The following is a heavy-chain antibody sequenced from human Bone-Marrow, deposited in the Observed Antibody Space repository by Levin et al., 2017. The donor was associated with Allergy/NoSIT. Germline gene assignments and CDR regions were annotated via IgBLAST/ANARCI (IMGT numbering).Heavy chain of an antibody. CDR3: AREKYTTGYYYFDY. J-gene: IGHJ4*02. D-gene: IGHD6-19*01. CDR1: GFTFGTYA. CDR2: IWYDGSNK. Sequence: GGSLRLSCVASGFTFGTYAMHWVRQAPGKGLEWVAVIWYDGSNKYYADSVKGRFTISRDNSKNTLYVQMNSLRAEDTAVYFCAREKYTTGYYYFDYWGQGTLVTVSS. V-gene: IGHV3-30*04.